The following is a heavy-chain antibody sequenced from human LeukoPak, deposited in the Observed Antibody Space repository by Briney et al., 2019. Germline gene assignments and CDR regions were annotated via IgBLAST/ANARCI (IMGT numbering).Heavy chain of an antibody. CDR3: ARDLGSGYSPNDAFDI. CDR1: GGSISSGSYY. J-gene: IGHJ3*02. Sequence: SQTLSLTCTVSGGSISSGSYYWSWIRQPAGKGLEWIGRIYTSGSTNYNPSLKSRVTISVDTSKNQFSLKLSSVTAADTAVYSCARDLGSGYSPNDAFDIWGQGTMVTVSS. D-gene: IGHD3-22*01. CDR2: IYTSGST. V-gene: IGHV4-61*02.